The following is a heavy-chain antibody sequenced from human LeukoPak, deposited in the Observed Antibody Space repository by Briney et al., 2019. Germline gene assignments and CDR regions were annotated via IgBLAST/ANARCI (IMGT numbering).Heavy chain of an antibody. D-gene: IGHD5-18*01. Sequence: GGSLRLSCAASGFTVSSNYMSWVRQAPGKGLEWVSVIYSGGSTYYAGSVKGGFTISRDNSKNTLYLQMNSLRAEDTAVYYCASGYSYGYWGYWGQGTLVTVSS. V-gene: IGHV3-53*01. CDR3: ASGYSYGYWGY. J-gene: IGHJ4*02. CDR2: IYSGGST. CDR1: GFTVSSNY.